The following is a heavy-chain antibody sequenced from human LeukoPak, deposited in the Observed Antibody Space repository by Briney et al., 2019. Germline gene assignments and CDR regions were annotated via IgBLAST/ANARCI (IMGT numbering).Heavy chain of an antibody. CDR3: AKAGSSSWYLDY. D-gene: IGHD6-13*01. J-gene: IGHJ4*02. CDR2: ISSSSSYI. V-gene: IGHV3-21*01. Sequence: GGSLRLSCAASGFTFSSYSMNWVRQAPGKGLEWVSSISSSSSYIYYADSVKGRFTISRDNVKNSLYLQMNSLRAEDTAVYYCAKAGSSSWYLDYWGQGTLVTVSS. CDR1: GFTFSSYS.